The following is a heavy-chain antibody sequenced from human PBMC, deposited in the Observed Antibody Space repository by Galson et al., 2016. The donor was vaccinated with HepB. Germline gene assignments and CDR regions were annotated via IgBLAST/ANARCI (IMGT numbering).Heavy chain of an antibody. Sequence: SLRLSCAASGFTFDDYGMTWVRQAPGKGLEWVSGINWSGGITDYADSVKGRFTISRDNAKNSLYLQMNSLSAEDTALYYGTRDWGQWLASPFDYWGQGTLVTVSS. J-gene: IGHJ4*02. D-gene: IGHD6-19*01. CDR1: GFTFDDYG. CDR3: TRDWGQWLASPFDY. V-gene: IGHV3-20*04. CDR2: INWSGGIT.